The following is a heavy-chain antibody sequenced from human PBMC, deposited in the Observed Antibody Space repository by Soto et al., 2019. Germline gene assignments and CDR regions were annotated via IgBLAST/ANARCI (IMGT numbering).Heavy chain of an antibody. V-gene: IGHV3-48*01. J-gene: IGHJ4*02. CDR2: ISSSSSTI. CDR1: GFTFSSYS. D-gene: IGHD4-17*01. CDR3: ARDTVTTPAHFDY. Sequence: GSLRLSCAASGFTFSSYSMNWVRQAPGKGLEWVSYISSSSSTIYYADSVKGRFTISRDNAKNSLYLQMNSLRAEDTAVYYCARDTVTTPAHFDYWGQGTLVTVSS.